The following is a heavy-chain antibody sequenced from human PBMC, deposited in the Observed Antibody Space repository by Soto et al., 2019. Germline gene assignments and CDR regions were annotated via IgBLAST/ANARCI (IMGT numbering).Heavy chain of an antibody. Sequence: PSETLSLTCAVYGGSFSGYYWSWIRQPPGKGLEWIGEINHSGSTNYNPSLKSRVTISVDTSKNQFSLKLSSVTAADTAVYYCARGADYYDSSGPWGQGTLVTVSS. CDR3: ARGADYYDSSGP. J-gene: IGHJ5*02. CDR1: GGSFSGYY. CDR2: INHSGST. V-gene: IGHV4-34*01. D-gene: IGHD3-22*01.